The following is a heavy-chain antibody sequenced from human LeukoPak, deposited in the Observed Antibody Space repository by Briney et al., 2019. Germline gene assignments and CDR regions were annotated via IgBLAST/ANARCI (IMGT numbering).Heavy chain of an antibody. V-gene: IGHV4-39*07. Sequence: PSETLSLTCSVSGGSISSSSSYWGWIRQPPGKGLEWIGSIYYSGSSFDNPALKSRVTISVDTSKNQFSLKLSSVTAADTAVYYCARDLNGPFDYWGQGTLVTVSS. CDR3: ARDLNGPFDY. CDR1: GGSISSSSSY. CDR2: IYYSGSS. J-gene: IGHJ4*02.